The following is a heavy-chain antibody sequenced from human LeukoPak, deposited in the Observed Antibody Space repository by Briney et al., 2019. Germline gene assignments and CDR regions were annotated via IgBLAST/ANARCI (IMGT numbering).Heavy chain of an antibody. CDR2: VFFSVTT. V-gene: IGHV4-39*07. Sequence: SETLSLTCIVSGAAINSSNYYWGWIRQPPGKGLEWIGSVFFSVTTFYSPSLKTRVTISVDTSKNQFSLRLTSVTAADTAIYYCVRGNSGFSFGGRGTLVTASS. CDR1: GAAINSSNYY. J-gene: IGHJ4*02. CDR3: VRGNSGFSF. D-gene: IGHD4-23*01.